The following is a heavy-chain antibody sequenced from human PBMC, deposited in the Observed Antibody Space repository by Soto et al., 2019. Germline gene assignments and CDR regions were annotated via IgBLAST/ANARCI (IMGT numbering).Heavy chain of an antibody. D-gene: IGHD3-9*01. J-gene: IGHJ6*02. CDR1: GGSFSGYY. CDR3: ARDTLTGRYGMDV. V-gene: IGHV4-34*01. CDR2: IYYVVNT. Sequence: SETLSLTCAVYGGSFSGYYWSWIRQPPGKGLEWIGTIYYVVNTYYNPSLKSRVTISVDTSKNQFSLKLSSVTAADTAVYYCARDTLTGRYGMDVWGQGTTVTVSS.